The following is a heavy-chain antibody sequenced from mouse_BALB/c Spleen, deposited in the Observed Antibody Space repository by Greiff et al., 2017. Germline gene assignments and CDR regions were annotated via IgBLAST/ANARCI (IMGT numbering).Heavy chain of an antibody. CDR2: ISSGSSTI. J-gene: IGHJ1*01. D-gene: IGHD1-1*01. CDR3: ARQYGSSYHWYFDV. V-gene: IGHV5-17*02. CDR1: GFTFSSFG. Sequence: EVKLVESGGGLVQPGGSRKLSCAASGFTFSSFGMHWVRQAPEKGLEWVAYISSGSSTIYYADTVKGRFTISRDNPKNTLFLQMTSLRSEDTAMYYCARQYGSSYHWYFDVWGAGTTVTVSS.